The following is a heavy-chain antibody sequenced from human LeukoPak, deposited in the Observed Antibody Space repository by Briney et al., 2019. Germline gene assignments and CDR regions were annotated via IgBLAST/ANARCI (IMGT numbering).Heavy chain of an antibody. CDR1: GYTFTSYD. V-gene: IGHV1-8*03. CDR3: ARSYHGSSSWYYYYYYMDV. J-gene: IGHJ6*03. Sequence: GASVKVSCKASGYTFTSYDINWVRQATGQGLEWMGWMNPNSGNTGYAQKFQGRVTITRNTSISTAYMELSSLRSEDTAVYYCARSYHGSSSWYYYYYYMDVWGKGTTVTVSS. D-gene: IGHD6-13*01. CDR2: MNPNSGNT.